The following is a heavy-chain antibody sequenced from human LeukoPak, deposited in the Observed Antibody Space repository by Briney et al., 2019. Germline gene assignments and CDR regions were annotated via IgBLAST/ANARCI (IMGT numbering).Heavy chain of an antibody. CDR3: AKEPSGSYFDY. Sequence: GGSLRLSCVASGFRFGNHAMHWVRQAPGKGLEWVSAISGSGGSTYYAGSVKGRFTISRDNSKNTLYLQMNSLRAEDTAVYYCAKEPSGSYFDYWGQGTLVTVSS. CDR1: GFRFGNHA. V-gene: IGHV3-23*01. J-gene: IGHJ4*02. D-gene: IGHD1-26*01. CDR2: ISGSGGST.